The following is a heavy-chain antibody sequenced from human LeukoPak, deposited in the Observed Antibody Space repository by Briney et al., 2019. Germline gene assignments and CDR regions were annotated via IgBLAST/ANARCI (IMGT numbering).Heavy chain of an antibody. CDR3: ARRRVGARTYDAFDI. CDR1: GFTFDDYG. D-gene: IGHD1-26*01. J-gene: IGHJ3*02. Sequence: PGGSLRLSCAASGFTFDDYGMSWVRQAPGKGLECVSGINWNGGSTGYADSVEGRFTISRDNAKNSLYLQMNSLRAEDTALYYCARRRVGARTYDAFDIWGQGTMVTVSS. CDR2: INWNGGST. V-gene: IGHV3-20*04.